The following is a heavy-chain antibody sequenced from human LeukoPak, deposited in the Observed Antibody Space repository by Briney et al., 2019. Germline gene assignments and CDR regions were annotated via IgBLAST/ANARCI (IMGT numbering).Heavy chain of an antibody. Sequence: SETLSLTCAVYGGSFSGYYWSWIRQPPGKGLEWIGEINHSGGTNYNPSLKSRVTISVDTSKNQFSLKLSSVTAADTAVYYCARVLRYFDWLLNSNWFDPWGQGTLVTVSS. V-gene: IGHV4-34*01. J-gene: IGHJ5*02. CDR1: GGSFSGYY. D-gene: IGHD3-9*01. CDR3: ARVLRYFDWLLNSNWFDP. CDR2: INHSGGT.